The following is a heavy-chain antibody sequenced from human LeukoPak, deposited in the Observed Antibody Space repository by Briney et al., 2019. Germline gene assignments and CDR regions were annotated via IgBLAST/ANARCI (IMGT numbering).Heavy chain of an antibody. CDR1: GFSFSSYG. V-gene: IGHV3-30*18. Sequence: GGSLRLSCAASGFSFSSYGMHWVRQAPGKGLEWVAVISYDGSNKYYADSVKGRFTISRDNSKNTLYLQMNSLRAEDTAVYYCAKEGYYYDSSGYNYYYGMDVWGQGTTVTVSS. CDR3: AKEGYYYDSSGYNYYYGMDV. D-gene: IGHD3-22*01. J-gene: IGHJ6*02. CDR2: ISYDGSNK.